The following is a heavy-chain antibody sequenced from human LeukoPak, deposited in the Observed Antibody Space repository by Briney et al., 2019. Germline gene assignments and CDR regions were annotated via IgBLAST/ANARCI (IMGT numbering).Heavy chain of an antibody. Sequence: PGGSLRLSCAASGFTFSSHAMSWVRQAPGKGLQWVSAISNVGGRIYYADSVKGRFTISRDNSKNTLCLQMNSLRAEDTAVYYCARDRNGNWNDPNAFDIWGQGTMVTVSS. CDR1: GFTFSSHA. J-gene: IGHJ3*02. CDR2: ISNVGGRI. CDR3: ARDRNGNWNDPNAFDI. V-gene: IGHV3-23*01. D-gene: IGHD1-20*01.